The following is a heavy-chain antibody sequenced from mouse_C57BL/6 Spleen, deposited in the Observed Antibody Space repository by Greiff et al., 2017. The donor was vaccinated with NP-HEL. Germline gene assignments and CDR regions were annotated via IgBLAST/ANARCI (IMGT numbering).Heavy chain of an antibody. Sequence: VQLQQSGAELVKPGASVKISCKASGYAFSSYWMNWVKQRPGKGLEWIGQIYPGDGDTNYNGKFKGKATLTADKSSSTAYMQLSSLTSEDSAVYFCARGPIYDGYEAWFAYWGQGTLVTVSA. J-gene: IGHJ3*01. V-gene: IGHV1-80*01. D-gene: IGHD2-3*01. CDR3: ARGPIYDGYEAWFAY. CDR1: GYAFSSYW. CDR2: IYPGDGDT.